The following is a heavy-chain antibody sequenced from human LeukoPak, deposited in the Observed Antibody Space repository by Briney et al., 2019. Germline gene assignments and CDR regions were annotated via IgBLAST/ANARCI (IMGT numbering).Heavy chain of an antibody. CDR1: GYSISSGYY. D-gene: IGHD4-17*01. Sequence: KSSETLSLTCTVSGYSISSGYYWGWIRQPPGKGLEWIGSIYHSGSTYYNPSLKSRVTISVDTSKNQFSLKLSSVTAADTAVYYCARDGGNDYGDYVYNWFDPWGQGTLVTVSS. V-gene: IGHV4-38-2*02. CDR2: IYHSGST. CDR3: ARDGGNDYGDYVYNWFDP. J-gene: IGHJ5*02.